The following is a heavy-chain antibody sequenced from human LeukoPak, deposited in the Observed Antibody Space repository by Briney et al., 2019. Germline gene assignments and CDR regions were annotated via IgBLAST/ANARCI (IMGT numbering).Heavy chain of an antibody. Sequence: SGTLSLTCTVSGGSMNSYYWSWIRQPPGKGLEWIGYIFYSGTTDYNPSLKSRVTISVDASKNQFSLKVSSVTAADTAVYYCARDRSRYSSRYFDFWGQGTLITVSS. CDR2: IFYSGTT. J-gene: IGHJ4*02. V-gene: IGHV4-59*01. D-gene: IGHD6-19*01. CDR3: ARDRSRYSSRYFDF. CDR1: GGSMNSYY.